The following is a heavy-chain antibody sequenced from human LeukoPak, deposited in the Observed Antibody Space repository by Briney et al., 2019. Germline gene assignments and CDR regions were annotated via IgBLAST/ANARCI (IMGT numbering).Heavy chain of an antibody. D-gene: IGHD6-13*01. CDR1: GDSVSNNSAA. V-gene: IGHV6-1*01. CDR3: AGGIAAAGLPN. Sequence: SQTLSLTCAISGDSVSNNSAAWSWIRQSPSRGLVWLGRTYYRSKWSNDYAVSVKSRITINPDTSKNQFSLHLNSVTPEDTAVYYCAGGIAAAGLPNWGQGILVTVSS. J-gene: IGHJ4*02. CDR2: TYYRSKWSN.